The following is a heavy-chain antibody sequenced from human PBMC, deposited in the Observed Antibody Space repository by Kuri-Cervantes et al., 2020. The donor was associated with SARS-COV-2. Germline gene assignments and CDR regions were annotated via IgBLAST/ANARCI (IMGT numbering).Heavy chain of an antibody. Sequence: ESLKISCAVSGYSISSGYYWGWIRQPPGKGLEWIGSIYHSGSTYYNPSLKSRLRISLDMPKNQFSLKLTSVTAADTAVYYCAREKHLWPDSGHNWFDPWGQGTLVTVSS. V-gene: IGHV4-38-2*02. D-gene: IGHD5-18*01. CDR1: GYSISSGYY. CDR2: IYHSGST. CDR3: AREKHLWPDSGHNWFDP. J-gene: IGHJ5*02.